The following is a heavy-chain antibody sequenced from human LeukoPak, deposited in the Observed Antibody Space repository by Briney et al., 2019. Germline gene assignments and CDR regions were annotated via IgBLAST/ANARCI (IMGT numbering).Heavy chain of an antibody. CDR2: IKSKTDRGTI. D-gene: IGHD1-26*01. Sequence: GGSLRLSCAASGFTFSNAWMHWVRQAPGKGLEWVGRIKSKTDRGTIDYAAPVKGRFTISRDDSKTTLYLQLNSPKTEDTALYYCTTEMGATIDYWGQGTLVTVSS. J-gene: IGHJ4*02. CDR3: TTEMGATIDY. CDR1: GFTFSNAW. V-gene: IGHV3-15*01.